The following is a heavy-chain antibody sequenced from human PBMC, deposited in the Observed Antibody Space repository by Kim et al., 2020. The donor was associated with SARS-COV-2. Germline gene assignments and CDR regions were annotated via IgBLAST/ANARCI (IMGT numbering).Heavy chain of an antibody. D-gene: IGHD6-13*01. Sequence: ASVKVSCKASGYTFTSYGISWVRQAPGQGLEWMGWISAYNGNTNYAQKLQGRVTMTTDTSTSTAYMELRSLRSDDTAVYYCARDLGSRSWYYYYGMDVWGQGTPVTVSS. CDR1: GYTFTSYG. CDR3: ARDLGSRSWYYYYGMDV. CDR2: ISAYNGNT. V-gene: IGHV1-18*01. J-gene: IGHJ6*02.